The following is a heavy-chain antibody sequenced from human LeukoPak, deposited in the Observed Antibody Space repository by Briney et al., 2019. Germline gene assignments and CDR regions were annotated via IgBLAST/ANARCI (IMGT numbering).Heavy chain of an antibody. CDR2: IYHSGST. V-gene: IGHV4-30-2*01. Sequence: PSQTLSLTCAVSGGSISSGGYSWSWIRQPPGKGLEWIGYIYHSGSTYYNPSLKSRVTISVDRSKNQFSLKLSSVTAADTAVYYCARAGYYYDSSGYPFDYWGQGTLVTVSS. D-gene: IGHD3-22*01. CDR1: GGSISSGGYS. J-gene: IGHJ4*02. CDR3: ARAGYYYDSSGYPFDY.